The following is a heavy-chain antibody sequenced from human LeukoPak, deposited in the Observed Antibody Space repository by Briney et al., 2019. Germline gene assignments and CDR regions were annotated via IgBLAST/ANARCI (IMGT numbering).Heavy chain of an antibody. V-gene: IGHV3-23*01. CDR2: ISGSGGST. D-gene: IGHD6-19*01. CDR3: AKDREWLAWYYFDY. Sequence: GGSLRLSCGASGFTFSSYAMSWVRRAPGKGLEWGSAISGSGGSTYYADSVKGRFTISRDSSKNTLYRQMNSLRAEDTAVYYCAKDREWLAWYYFDYRGQGTLVTVSS. CDR1: GFTFSSYA. J-gene: IGHJ4*02.